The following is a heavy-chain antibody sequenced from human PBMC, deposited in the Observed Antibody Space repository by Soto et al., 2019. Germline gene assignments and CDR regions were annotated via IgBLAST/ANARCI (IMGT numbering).Heavy chain of an antibody. Sequence: QLHLQESGSGLVKPSQTLSLTCAVSGGSISSDAYSWSWIRQPPGKGLEWIGYIYHSGSTYYNPSPEGRATMPVDGANTPFSLKLNSVTAADTAVYYCARGQQQLFDGSWFDPWGQGTLGTASA. CDR3: ARGQQQLFDGSWFDP. CDR1: GGSISSDAYS. V-gene: IGHV4-30-2*01. D-gene: IGHD6-13*01. J-gene: IGHJ5*02. CDR2: IYHSGST.